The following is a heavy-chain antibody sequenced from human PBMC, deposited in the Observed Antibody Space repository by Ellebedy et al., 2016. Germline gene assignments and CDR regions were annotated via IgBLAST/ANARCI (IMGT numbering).Heavy chain of an antibody. V-gene: IGHV4-39*07. Sequence: SETLSLTCTVSGGSISSSSYYWGWIRQPPGKGLEWIGSIYYSGSTYYNPSLKSRVTISVDTSKNQFSLKLSSVTAADTAVYYCAREGWYGNYFDYWGQGTLVTVSS. CDR2: IYYSGST. J-gene: IGHJ4*02. D-gene: IGHD6-19*01. CDR1: GGSISSSSYY. CDR3: AREGWYGNYFDY.